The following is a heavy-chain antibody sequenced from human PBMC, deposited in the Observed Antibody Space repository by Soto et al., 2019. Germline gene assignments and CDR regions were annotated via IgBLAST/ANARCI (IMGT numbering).Heavy chain of an antibody. CDR1: GFNFSSYG. D-gene: IGHD3-22*01. V-gene: IGHV3-33*01. J-gene: IGHJ4*02. CDR3: ARDQTDSGGYSDS. Sequence: VGSLRLSCEASGFNFSSYGIHWVRQAPGKGLEWVAIIWNDGSNEYYADSVEGRFTISRDNSKNTVYLQVSKLRAEDTAVYFCARDQTDSGGYSDSWGQGTLVTVSS. CDR2: IWNDGSNE.